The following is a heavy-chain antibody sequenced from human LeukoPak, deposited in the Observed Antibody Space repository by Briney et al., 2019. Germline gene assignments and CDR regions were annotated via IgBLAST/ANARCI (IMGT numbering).Heavy chain of an antibody. CDR2: IYPGDSNT. Sequence: GEYLKISCQGSGYSFTNYWISWVRQMPGKGLEWMGIIYPGDSNTRYSPSFQGQVTISADKSISTAYLQWSSLKASDTAMYYCARKSHYSGSYSVDYWGQGTLVTVSS. D-gene: IGHD1-26*01. J-gene: IGHJ4*02. CDR1: GYSFTNYW. CDR3: ARKSHYSGSYSVDY. V-gene: IGHV5-51*01.